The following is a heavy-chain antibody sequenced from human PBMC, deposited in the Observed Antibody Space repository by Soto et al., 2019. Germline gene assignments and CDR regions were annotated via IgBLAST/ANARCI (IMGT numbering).Heavy chain of an antibody. J-gene: IGHJ4*02. CDR1: GFPFSTSA. CDR3: ARDNSMLGAPFHY. CDR2: IYTDGGT. V-gene: IGHV3-66*01. D-gene: IGHD3-16*01. Sequence: EVQLLESGGGLVQPGGSLRLSCAASGFPFSTSAMNWVRQAPGKGLEWVSLIYTDGGTYYGDSVKGRFTISRDTSKNTLSLQMTSLRADDTAVYYCARDNSMLGAPFHYWGQGTLVTVSS.